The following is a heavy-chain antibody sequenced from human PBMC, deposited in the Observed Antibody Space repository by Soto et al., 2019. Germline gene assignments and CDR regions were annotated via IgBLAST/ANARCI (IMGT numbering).Heavy chain of an antibody. D-gene: IGHD1-26*01. CDR2: IYYSGST. CDR1: GGSISSSSYY. V-gene: IGHV4-39*01. Sequence: SEPLSLSCTVSGGSISSSSYYWGWIRQPPGKGLEWIGSIYYSGSTYYNPSLKSRVTISVDTSKNQFSLKLGSVTAADTAVYYCARHDHGGIVGATPWGNYFDYWGQGTLVTVSS. CDR3: ARHDHGGIVGATPWGNYFDY. J-gene: IGHJ4*02.